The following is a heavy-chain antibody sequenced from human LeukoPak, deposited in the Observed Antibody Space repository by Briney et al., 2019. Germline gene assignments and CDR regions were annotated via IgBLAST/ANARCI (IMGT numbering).Heavy chain of an antibody. J-gene: IGHJ4*02. Sequence: GGSLRLSCAASGFTVSSNYMSWVRQAPGKGLEWVSVIYSGGSTYYADSVKGRFTISRDNSKNTQYLQMNSLRAEDTAVYYCARGPHSIVAAGGGFDYWGQGTLVTVSS. D-gene: IGHD6-13*01. CDR3: ARGPHSIVAAGGGFDY. CDR2: IYSGGST. CDR1: GFTVSSNY. V-gene: IGHV3-66*02.